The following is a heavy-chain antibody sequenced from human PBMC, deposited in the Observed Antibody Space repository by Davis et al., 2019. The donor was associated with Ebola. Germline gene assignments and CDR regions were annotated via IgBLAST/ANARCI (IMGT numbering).Heavy chain of an antibody. CDR1: GFTFSNAW. D-gene: IGHD5-18*01. CDR3: TQVGYSLPNNWFDP. J-gene: IGHJ5*02. CDR2: IKSKTDGGTT. V-gene: IGHV3-15*01. Sequence: GESLKISCAASGFTFSNAWMSWVRQAPGKGLEWVGRIKSKTDGGTTDYAAPVKGRFTISRDDSKNTLYLQMNSLKTEDTAVCYCTQVGYSLPNNWFDPWGQGTLVTVSS.